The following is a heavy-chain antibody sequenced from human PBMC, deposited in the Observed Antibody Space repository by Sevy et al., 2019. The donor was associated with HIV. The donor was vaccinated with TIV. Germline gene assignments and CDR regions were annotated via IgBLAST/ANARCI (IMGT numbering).Heavy chain of an antibody. V-gene: IGHV3-48*03. CDR1: GFIFSSYE. CDR3: ARDLPPSATTVAHFDC. D-gene: IGHD4-17*01. CDR2: ISNSGTTI. J-gene: IGHJ4*02. Sequence: GESLKISCAASGFIFSSYEMNWVRQAPGKGLEWVSYISNSGTTIYYSASVKGRFTISRDNARNSLYLQMNSLRAEDTAVYYCARDLPPSATTVAHFDCWGQGTLVTVSS.